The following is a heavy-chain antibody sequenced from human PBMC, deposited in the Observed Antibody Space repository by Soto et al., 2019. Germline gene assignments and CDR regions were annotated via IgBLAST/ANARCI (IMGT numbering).Heavy chain of an antibody. Sequence: HPGGSLRLSCAASGFTFSGSAMHWVRQASGKGLEWVGRIRDKSNSYTTAYAASVKGRFTISRDDSDNTAYLQMNSLKIEDTAVYYCAASGFDTFVAYWGQGTLVTVSS. D-gene: IGHD5-12*01. CDR1: GFTFSGSA. CDR2: IRDKSNSYTT. J-gene: IGHJ4*02. V-gene: IGHV3-73*01. CDR3: AASGFDTFVAY.